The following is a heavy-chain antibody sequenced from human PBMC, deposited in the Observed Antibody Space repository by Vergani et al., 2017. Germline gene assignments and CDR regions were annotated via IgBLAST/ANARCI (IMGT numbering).Heavy chain of an antibody. Sequence: QVQLQESGPGLVRPSQTLSPTCTVSGGPISSGSYYWSWFRQPAGKGLEWIGRFYTGGGTSYNPSLKSRVTISVDTSKNPFSLQLSSVTAADTAVYYRARGPLYSTTLPFLHLGMDVWGQGTTVTVSS. CDR3: ARGPLYSTTLPFLHLGMDV. D-gene: IGHD6-13*01. CDR2: FYTGGGT. J-gene: IGHJ6*02. V-gene: IGHV4-61*02. CDR1: GGPISSGSYY.